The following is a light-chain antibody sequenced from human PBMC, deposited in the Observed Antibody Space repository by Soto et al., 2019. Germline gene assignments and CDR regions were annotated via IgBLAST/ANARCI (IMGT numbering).Light chain of an antibody. J-gene: IGLJ6*01. Sequence: QSALTQPASVSGSPGQSITISCSGVSGDVGNYNLVSWYQQYPGKAPALLIYEDDKRPSGVSNRFSGSKSDSTASLTISGLQAEDEADYYCTSYTPTGALVFGSGTKVTVL. CDR3: TSYTPTGALV. CDR1: SGDVGNYNL. CDR2: EDD. V-gene: IGLV2-14*02.